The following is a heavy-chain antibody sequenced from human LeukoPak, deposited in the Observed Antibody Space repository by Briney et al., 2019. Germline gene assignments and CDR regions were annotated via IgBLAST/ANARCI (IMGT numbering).Heavy chain of an antibody. V-gene: IGHV3-23*01. CDR2: ISGSGGST. Sequence: PGRSLRLSCAASGFTFSSYGMHWVRQAPGKGLEWVSAISGSGGSTYYADSVKGRFTISRDNSKNTLYLQMNGLRAEDMAVYYCAKGYYGDYYHYFDYWGQGTLVTISS. J-gene: IGHJ4*02. CDR3: AKGYYGDYYHYFDY. D-gene: IGHD4-17*01. CDR1: GFTFSSYG.